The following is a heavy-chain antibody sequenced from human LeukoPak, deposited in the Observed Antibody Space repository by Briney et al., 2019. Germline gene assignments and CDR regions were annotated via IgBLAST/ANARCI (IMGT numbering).Heavy chain of an antibody. Sequence: GRSLRLSCAASGFTFSSYGMHWVRQAPGKGLEWVAVISYDGSNKYYADSVKGRFTISRDNSKNTLYLQMSSLRAEDTAVYYCAKDPGKQWLVGGVDYWGQGTLVTVSS. CDR1: GFTFSSYG. CDR2: ISYDGSNK. J-gene: IGHJ4*02. V-gene: IGHV3-30*18. D-gene: IGHD6-19*01. CDR3: AKDPGKQWLVGGVDY.